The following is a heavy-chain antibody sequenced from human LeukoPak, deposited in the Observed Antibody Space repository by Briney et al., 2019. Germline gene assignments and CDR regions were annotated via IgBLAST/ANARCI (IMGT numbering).Heavy chain of an antibody. J-gene: IGHJ6*02. D-gene: IGHD3-10*01. Sequence: SETLSLTCAVYGGSFSGYYWSWIRQPPGKGLEWSGEINHSGSTNYDPSLKSRVTISVDTSKNQFSLKLSSVTAADTAVYYCARGNTYYYGSGSYRPAYYYGMDVWGQGTTVTVSS. CDR1: GGSFSGYY. CDR3: ARGNTYYYGSGSYRPAYYYGMDV. V-gene: IGHV4-34*01. CDR2: INHSGST.